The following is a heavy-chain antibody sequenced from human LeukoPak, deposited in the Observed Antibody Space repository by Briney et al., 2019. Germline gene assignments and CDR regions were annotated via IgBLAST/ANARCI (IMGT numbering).Heavy chain of an antibody. V-gene: IGHV1-2*02. J-gene: IGHJ4*02. D-gene: IGHD1-26*01. CDR2: INPNSGGT. CDR3: YSSGSAGWDY. CDR1: GYXFTGYY. Sequence: CXXXGYXFTGYYXHWVXQAPXQGXEWMGWINPNSGGTNYAQKFQGRVTMTRDTSISTAYMELSRLRSDDTAVYYCYSSGSAGWDYWGQGTLVTVSS.